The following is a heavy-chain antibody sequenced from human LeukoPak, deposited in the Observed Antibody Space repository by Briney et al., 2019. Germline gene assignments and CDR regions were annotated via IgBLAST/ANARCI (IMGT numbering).Heavy chain of an antibody. CDR2: ISGSGGST. CDR3: AKVLQAQSNGLLNILWWLH. Sequence: GGSLRLACAASGFTFSSYAMSWVRQAPGKGLEWVSAISGSGGSTYYADSVKGRFTISRDNSKNTLYLQMNSLRAEDTGVYYCAKVLQAQSNGLLNILWWLHWGQGTLVTVSS. J-gene: IGHJ4*02. D-gene: IGHD3-10*01. V-gene: IGHV3-23*01. CDR1: GFTFSSYA.